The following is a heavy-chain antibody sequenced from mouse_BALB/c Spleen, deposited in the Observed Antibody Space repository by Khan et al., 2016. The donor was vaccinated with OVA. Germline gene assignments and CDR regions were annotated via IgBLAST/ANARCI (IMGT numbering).Heavy chain of an antibody. CDR2: ISPSSGYT. D-gene: IGHD2-14*01. CDR3: AREGAYYRSDGWFAY. CDR1: GYTFTTYT. Sequence: QVQLKESGTELARPGASVKMSCKASGYTFTTYTMHWVKQRPGPGLEWIGYISPSSGYTNYNQQFKDKATLTADKSSITAYMQRSSLTSEDSAVYYGAREGAYYRSDGWFAYWGQGTLVTVSA. V-gene: IGHV1-4*01. J-gene: IGHJ3*01.